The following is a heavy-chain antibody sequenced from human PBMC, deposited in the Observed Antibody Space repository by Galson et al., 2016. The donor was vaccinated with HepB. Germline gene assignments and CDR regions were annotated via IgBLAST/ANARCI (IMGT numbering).Heavy chain of an antibody. Sequence: SETLSLTCAVSGGSLSIGNWWSWVRQPPGRGLEWIGEIYHSGSTNYNPSLKSRLTLSVDKSKNQISLKLTSVTAADTAVYYCANDLRRGLWTGYFTWGQGTLVTVSS. V-gene: IGHV4-4*02. CDR3: ANDLRRGLWTGYFT. CDR2: IYHSGST. D-gene: IGHD3/OR15-3a*01. J-gene: IGHJ5*02. CDR1: GGSLSIGNW.